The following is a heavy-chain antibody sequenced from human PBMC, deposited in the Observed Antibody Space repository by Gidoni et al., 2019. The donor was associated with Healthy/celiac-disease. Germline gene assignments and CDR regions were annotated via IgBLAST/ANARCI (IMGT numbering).Heavy chain of an antibody. V-gene: IGHV3-33*08. CDR1: GFTFSSYG. CDR3: ARGGQWLGQGGVPFDY. D-gene: IGHD6-19*01. J-gene: IGHJ4*02. CDR2: IWYDGSNK. Sequence: QVQLVESGGGVVQPGRSLRLYCAASGFTFSSYGMHWVRQAPGKGLEWVAVIWYDGSNKYYADSVKGRFTISRDNSKNTRYLQMNSLRAEDTAVYYCARGGQWLGQGGVPFDYWGQGTLVTVSS.